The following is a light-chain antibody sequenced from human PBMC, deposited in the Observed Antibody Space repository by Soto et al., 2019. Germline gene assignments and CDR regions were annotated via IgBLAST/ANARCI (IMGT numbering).Light chain of an antibody. CDR2: WAS. J-gene: IGKJ3*01. CDR3: QQYHTTPFT. CDR1: QSVFYSSSNKNY. Sequence: DFVMTQSPDSLAVSLGERATINCRSSQSVFYSSSNKNYLAWYQQKPGQPPKLLISWASTRESGVPDRLSGSGSGTDFTLTISSLQAEDVAVYFCQQYHTTPFTFGPGTKVDIK. V-gene: IGKV4-1*01.